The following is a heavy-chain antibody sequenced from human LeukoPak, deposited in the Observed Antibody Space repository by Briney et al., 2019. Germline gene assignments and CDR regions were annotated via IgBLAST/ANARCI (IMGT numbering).Heavy chain of an antibody. CDR3: ARGYTAADY. CDR2: IYYSGST. Sequence: SETLSLTCTVSGGSVSIGSYYWSWIRQPPGKGLEWYGYIYYSGSTNYDPSLKSRVTISVDTSKNQFSLELSSVTAADTAVYYCARGYTAADYWGQGTLVTVSS. D-gene: IGHD5-18*01. J-gene: IGHJ4*02. V-gene: IGHV4-61*01. CDR1: GGSVSIGSYY.